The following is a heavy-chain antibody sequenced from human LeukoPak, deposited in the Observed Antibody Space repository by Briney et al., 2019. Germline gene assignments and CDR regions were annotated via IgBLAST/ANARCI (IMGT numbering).Heavy chain of an antibody. CDR3: AKIRSYCGGDCYLDAFDI. J-gene: IGHJ3*02. D-gene: IGHD2-21*02. CDR2: ISYDGSNK. Sequence: GRSLRLSCAASGFTFSSYGMHWVRQAPGKGLEWVAVISYDGSNKYYADSVKGRFTISRDNSKNTLYLQMNSLRAEDTAVYYCAKIRSYCGGDCYLDAFDIWGQGTMVTVSS. CDR1: GFTFSSYG. V-gene: IGHV3-30*18.